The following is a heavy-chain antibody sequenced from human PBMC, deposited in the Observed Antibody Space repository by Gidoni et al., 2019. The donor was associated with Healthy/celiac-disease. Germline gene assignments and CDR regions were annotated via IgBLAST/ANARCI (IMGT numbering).Heavy chain of an antibody. CDR2: ISGSGGST. J-gene: IGHJ4*02. D-gene: IGHD6-19*01. Sequence: EVQLLESGGGLVQPGGSLRLSCAASGFTFSSYAMSWVRQAPGKGLEWVSAISGSGGSTYYADSVKGRFTISRDNSKNTLYLQMNSLRAEDTAVYYCAKGLPRYSSVVENFDYWGQGTLVTVSS. V-gene: IGHV3-23*01. CDR1: GFTFSSYA. CDR3: AKGLPRYSSVVENFDY.